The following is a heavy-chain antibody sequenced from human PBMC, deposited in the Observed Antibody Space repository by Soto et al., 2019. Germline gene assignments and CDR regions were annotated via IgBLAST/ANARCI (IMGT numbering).Heavy chain of an antibody. CDR2: ISSSGSTI. CDR1: GFTFSSYW. CDR3: ARGWYYDFWSGYSGYGMDV. Sequence: GGSLRLSCAASGFTFSSYWMIWVRQAPGKGLEWVSYISSSGSTIYYADSVKGRFTNSRDNAKNSLYLQMNSLRSEDTAVYYCARGWYYDFWSGYSGYGMDVWGQGTTVTVSS. J-gene: IGHJ6*02. V-gene: IGHV3-48*04. D-gene: IGHD3-3*01.